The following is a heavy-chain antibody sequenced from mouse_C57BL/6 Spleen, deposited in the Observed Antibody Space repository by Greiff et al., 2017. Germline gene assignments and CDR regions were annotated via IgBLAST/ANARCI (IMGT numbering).Heavy chain of an antibody. Sequence: VQLQQSGAELVRPGASVKLSCTASGFNIKVDYMHWVKQRPEQGLEWIGWIDPENGDTEYASKFQGKATITADTSSNTAYLQLSSLTSEETAVYYCTTGRLRQGYYFDYWGQGTTLTVSS. CDR1: GFNIKVDY. V-gene: IGHV14-4*01. D-gene: IGHD2-2*01. CDR2: IDPENGDT. CDR3: TTGRLRQGYYFDY. J-gene: IGHJ2*01.